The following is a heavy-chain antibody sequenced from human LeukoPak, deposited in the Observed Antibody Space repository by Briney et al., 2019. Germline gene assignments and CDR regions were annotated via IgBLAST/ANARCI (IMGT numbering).Heavy chain of an antibody. V-gene: IGHV7-4-1*02. J-gene: IGHJ6*02. D-gene: IGHD3-10*01. CDR3: ARVYYGSGSSYGMDV. CDR1: GYTFTSYA. CDR2: INTNTGNP. Sequence: ASVKVSCKASGYTFTSYAMNWVRQAPGQGLEWMGWINTNTGNPTYAQGFTGRFVFSLDTSVSTAYLQISSLKAEDTAVYYCARVYYGSGSSYGMDVWGQGTTVTVSS.